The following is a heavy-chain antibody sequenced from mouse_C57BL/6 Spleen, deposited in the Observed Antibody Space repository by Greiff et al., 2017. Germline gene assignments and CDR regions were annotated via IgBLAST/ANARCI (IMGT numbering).Heavy chain of an antibody. CDR2: IWGDGST. Sequence: QVQLKESGPGLVAPSQSLSITCTVSGFSLTSYGVSWVRQPPGKGLEWLGVIWGDGSTNSHSALISRLSISQDNSKSKVFLKLNSMQTDDAATYYCAKGGGLGRVYYAMDYWGQGTSVTVSS. V-gene: IGHV2-3*01. D-gene: IGHD1-1*02. J-gene: IGHJ4*01. CDR3: AKGGGLGRVYYAMDY. CDR1: GFSLTSYG.